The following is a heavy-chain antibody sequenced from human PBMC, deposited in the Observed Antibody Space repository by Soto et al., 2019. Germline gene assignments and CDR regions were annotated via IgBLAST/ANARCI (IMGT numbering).Heavy chain of an antibody. J-gene: IGHJ6*02. D-gene: IGHD1-26*01. CDR3: ARGGGYYYYGMDV. CDR1: GGSISSGGYY. CDR2: IYYSGST. Sequence: QVQLQESGPGLVKPSQTLSLTCTVSGGSISSGGYYWSWIRQHPGKGLECIGYIYYSGSTYYNPSLKSRVTTTVDTSKNQFSLKLSSVTAADTAVYYCARGGGYYYYGMDVWGQGTTVTVSS. V-gene: IGHV4-31*03.